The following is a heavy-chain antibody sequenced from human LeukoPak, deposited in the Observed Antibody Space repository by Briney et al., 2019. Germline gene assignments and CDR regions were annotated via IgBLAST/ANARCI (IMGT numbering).Heavy chain of an antibody. J-gene: IGHJ6*03. V-gene: IGHV3-7*03. CDR3: ASDYPLYFYYTDV. CDR1: GFAFSSYW. CDR2: IKQDGSEK. Sequence: GSLRLSCAASGFAFSSYWMSWVRQAPGKGLEWVANIKQDGSEKYYVDSVKGRFTISRDNAKNSLYLQINSLRVEDTAVYYCASDYPLYFYYTDVWGKGTTVTVSS.